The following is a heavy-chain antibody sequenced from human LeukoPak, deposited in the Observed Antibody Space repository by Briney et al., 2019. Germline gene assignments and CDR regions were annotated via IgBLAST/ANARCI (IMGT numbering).Heavy chain of an antibody. D-gene: IGHD4-23*01. V-gene: IGHV3-64*01. CDR2: ITSNGGTT. CDR1: GFTFRSYG. Sequence: GSLRLSCAASGFTFRSYGMVWVRQAPGKGLEYVSGITSNGGTTYYGNSVKGRFTISRGNSKDTLYLQMGSLRTEDMAVYYCARGIRWASDYWGQGTLVTVAS. CDR3: ARGIRWASDY. J-gene: IGHJ4*02.